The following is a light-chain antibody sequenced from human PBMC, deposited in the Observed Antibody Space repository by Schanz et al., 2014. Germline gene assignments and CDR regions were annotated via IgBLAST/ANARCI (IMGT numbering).Light chain of an antibody. CDR1: SSDVGTYNY. V-gene: IGLV2-8*01. CDR2: EVS. Sequence: QSVLTQPASVSGSPGQSITISCTGSSSDVGTYNYVSWYQQHPGKAPKFIIYEVSNRPSGVPDRFSGSKSGNTASLTVSGLQAEDEADYYCSSYAGSNFVVFGGGTKLTVL. J-gene: IGLJ2*01. CDR3: SSYAGSNFVV.